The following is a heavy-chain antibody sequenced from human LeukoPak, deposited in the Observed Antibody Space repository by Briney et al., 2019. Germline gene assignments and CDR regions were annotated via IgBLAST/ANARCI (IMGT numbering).Heavy chain of an antibody. CDR3: ARDQYYYDSSGYYPIYYYYYMDV. V-gene: IGHV3-23*01. Sequence: GGSLRLSCAASGFTFSSYAMSWVRQAPGKGLEWVSAISGSGGSTYYADSVKGRFTISRDNSKNTLYLQMNSLRAEDTAVYYCARDQYYYDSSGYYPIYYYYYMDVWGKGTTVTVSS. J-gene: IGHJ6*03. CDR1: GFTFSSYA. CDR2: ISGSGGST. D-gene: IGHD3-22*01.